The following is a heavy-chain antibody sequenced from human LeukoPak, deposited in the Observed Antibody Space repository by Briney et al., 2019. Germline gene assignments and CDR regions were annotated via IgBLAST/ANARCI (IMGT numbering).Heavy chain of an antibody. Sequence: GGSLRLSCIASGFPFGDHAMGWFRQAPGKGLEWLSDISRSSTDTNYADSVKGRFTISRDNAKNSLFLQLNSLRAEDTAVYYCARKTYYYDSGSYSKSYYFDYWGQGTLVTVSS. D-gene: IGHD3-10*01. V-gene: IGHV3-11*06. CDR2: ISRSSTDT. J-gene: IGHJ4*02. CDR1: GFPFGDHA. CDR3: ARKTYYYDSGSYSKSYYFDY.